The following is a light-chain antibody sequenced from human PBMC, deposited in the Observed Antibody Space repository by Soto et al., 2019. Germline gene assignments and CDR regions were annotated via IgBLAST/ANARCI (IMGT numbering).Light chain of an antibody. CDR1: QSITNL. V-gene: IGKV1-39*01. J-gene: IGKJ1*01. CDR3: QQTYSSLWT. Sequence: DIQMTQSPSSLSASVGDRVTITCRASQSITNLLNWYQHKPGQAPKLLIYGTSSLLTGVPSRFSGSGSGTDSTLTISGLQLEDFATYYCQQTYSSLWTFGQGTTVENK. CDR2: GTS.